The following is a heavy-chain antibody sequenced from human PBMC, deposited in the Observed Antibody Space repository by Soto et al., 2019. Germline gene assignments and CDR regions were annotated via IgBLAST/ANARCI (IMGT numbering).Heavy chain of an antibody. CDR2: IFSNDEK. V-gene: IGHV2-26*01. D-gene: IGHD3-10*01. J-gene: IGHJ6*02. CDR3: ARILRGWFGALSYYSYGMDV. CDR1: GFSLSNARMG. Sequence: QVTLKESGPVLVKPTETLTLTCTVSGFSLSNARMGVSWIRQPPGKALEWLAHIFSNDEKSYSTSLKSRLTTTQDTPQSQVVLTMTNMDPVDTATYYCARILRGWFGALSYYSYGMDVWGQGTTVTVSS.